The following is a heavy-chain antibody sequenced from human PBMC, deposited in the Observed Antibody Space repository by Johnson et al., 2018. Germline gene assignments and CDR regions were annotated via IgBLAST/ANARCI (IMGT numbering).Heavy chain of an antibody. Sequence: QLQESGPGLVKXSESLSLTCTVSGGSITDDYWIWIRQPPGKGLEWIGYISYSGNTKYNPSIDSRVTISVDTSKTQFSLRLSSVTAADTASYYCAKAGGSGYDDMDVWGKGTTVTVSS. D-gene: IGHD3-16*01. CDR1: GGSITDDY. V-gene: IGHV4-59*01. J-gene: IGHJ6*03. CDR3: AKAGGSGYDDMDV. CDR2: ISYSGNT.